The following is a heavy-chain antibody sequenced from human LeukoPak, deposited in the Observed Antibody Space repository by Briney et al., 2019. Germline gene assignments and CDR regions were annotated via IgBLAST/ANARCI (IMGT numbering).Heavy chain of an antibody. D-gene: IGHD1-14*01. V-gene: IGHV3-7*01. CDR1: GFTFRSYW. CDR3: ARVEGTTGYYNYYYMDV. CDR2: IEQDGSEK. Sequence: GGSLRLSCAASGFTFRSYWMTWVRQAPGKGLEWVADIEQDGSEKYYVDSVKGRLTISRDNAKNSLYLQMNSLRAEDTAVYYCARVEGTTGYYNYYYMDVWGKGTTVTVSS. J-gene: IGHJ6*03.